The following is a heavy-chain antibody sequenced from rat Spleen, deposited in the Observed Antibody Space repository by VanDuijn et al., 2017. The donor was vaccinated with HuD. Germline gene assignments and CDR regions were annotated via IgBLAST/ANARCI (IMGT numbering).Heavy chain of an antibody. CDR1: GFTFSDYA. Sequence: EVQLVESGGGLVQPGSSLKLSCAASGFTFSDYAVAWVRQSPKKGLEWVATISYDGTSTYYRDSVKGRFTISRDNAKTTLYLQMDSLRSEDTATYYCARLPSGDYFDYWGQGVMVTVSS. D-gene: IGHD2-1*01. J-gene: IGHJ2*01. V-gene: IGHV5-17*01. CDR2: ISYDGTST. CDR3: ARLPSGDYFDY.